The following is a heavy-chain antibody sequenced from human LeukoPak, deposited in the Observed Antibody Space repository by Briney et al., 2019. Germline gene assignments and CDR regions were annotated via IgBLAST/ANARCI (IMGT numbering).Heavy chain of an antibody. CDR2: ISSSSSYI. CDR3: ARDREGLLWF. V-gene: IGHV3-21*01. Sequence: GGSLRLSCAASGFTFSSYSMNWVRQAPGKGLEWVSSISSSSSYIYYADSVKGRFTISGDNAKNSLYLQMNSLRAEDTAVYYCARDREGLLWFGGQGTLVTVSS. J-gene: IGHJ4*02. D-gene: IGHD3-10*01. CDR1: GFTFSSYS.